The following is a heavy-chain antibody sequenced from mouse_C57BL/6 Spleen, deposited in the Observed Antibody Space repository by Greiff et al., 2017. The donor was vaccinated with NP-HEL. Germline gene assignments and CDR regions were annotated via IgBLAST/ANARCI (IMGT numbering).Heavy chain of an antibody. CDR2: ISGGGGNT. CDR3: ARLLITTVNYWYFDV. J-gene: IGHJ1*03. D-gene: IGHD1-2*01. Sequence: EVKLVESGGGLVKPGGSLKLSCAASGFTFSSYTMSWVRQTPEKRLEWVATISGGGGNTYYPDSVKGRFTISRDNAKNTLYLQMSSLRSEDTALYYCARLLITTVNYWYFDVWGTGTTVTVSS. V-gene: IGHV5-9*01. CDR1: GFTFSSYT.